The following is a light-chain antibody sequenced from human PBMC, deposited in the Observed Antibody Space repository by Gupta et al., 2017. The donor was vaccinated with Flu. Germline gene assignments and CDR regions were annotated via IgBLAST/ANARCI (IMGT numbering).Light chain of an antibody. J-gene: IGKJ4*01. CDR3: QQNANWPPST. CDR1: QSVENN. Sequence: IVMSQSPATLSASPGETVTLSCSASQSVENNVGWYQQNPGQAPSLLISGASTRDTGVPVRIGVSGSGTQFALTISSRQPEDFALYNCQQNANWPPSTFGGGTRVEV. V-gene: IGKV3-15*01. CDR2: GAS.